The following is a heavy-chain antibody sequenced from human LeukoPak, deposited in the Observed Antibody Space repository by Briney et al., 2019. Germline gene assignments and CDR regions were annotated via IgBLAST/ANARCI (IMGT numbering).Heavy chain of an antibody. J-gene: IGHJ5*02. CDR1: GGSINSYY. CDR2: INHSGST. CDR3: ARPPYGSGSYYKRSPNWFDP. V-gene: IGHV4-34*01. D-gene: IGHD3-10*01. Sequence: SETLSLTCTVSGGSINSYYWSWIRQPPGKGLEWIGEINHSGSTNYNPSLKSRVTISVDTSKNQFSLKLSSGTAADTAVYYCARPPYGSGSYYKRSPNWFDPWGQGTLVTVSS.